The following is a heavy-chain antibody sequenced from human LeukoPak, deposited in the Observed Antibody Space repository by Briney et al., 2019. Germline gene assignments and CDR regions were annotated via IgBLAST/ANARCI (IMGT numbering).Heavy chain of an antibody. J-gene: IGHJ3*02. D-gene: IGHD4-17*01. V-gene: IGHV1-69*13. CDR1: GYTFTSYG. CDR2: IIPIFGTA. CDR3: ARARNDYGEHDAFDI. Sequence: SVKVSCKASGYTFTSYGISWVRQAPGQGLEWMGGIIPIFGTANYAQKFQGRVTITADESTSTAYMELSSLRSEDTAVYYCARARNDYGEHDAFDIWGQGTMVTVSS.